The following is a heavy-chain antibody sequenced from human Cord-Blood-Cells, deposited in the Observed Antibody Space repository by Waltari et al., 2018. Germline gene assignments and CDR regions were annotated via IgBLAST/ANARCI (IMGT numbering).Heavy chain of an antibody. D-gene: IGHD4-4*01. CDR1: GFLVSRNS. CDR3: ARSYSNYYYYGMDV. Sequence: EVQLVESGGGLIHPGGSLRLSCAAFGFLVSRNSMTWVRPAAGKGLVWVSVIDSGGRTYYADSVKGRFTISRDNSKNWLYLQRNSLRAEDTAVYYCARSYSNYYYYGMDVWGQGTTVTVSS. V-gene: IGHV3-53*01. J-gene: IGHJ6*02. CDR2: IDSGGRT.